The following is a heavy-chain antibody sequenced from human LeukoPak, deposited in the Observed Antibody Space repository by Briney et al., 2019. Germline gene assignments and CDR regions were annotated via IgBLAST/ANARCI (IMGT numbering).Heavy chain of an antibody. J-gene: IGHJ4*02. CDR1: GYTFTSYG. V-gene: IGHV1-18*01. CDR2: ISAYNGNT. D-gene: IGHD3-22*01. Sequence: VASVKVSCKASGYTFTSYGISWVRQAPGQGLEWMGWISAYNGNTNYAQKLQGRVTMTTDTSTSTAYMELRSLRSEDTAVYYCAGEELYDSSGYYLIRPGYFDYWGQGTLVTVSS. CDR3: AGEELYDSSGYYLIRPGYFDY.